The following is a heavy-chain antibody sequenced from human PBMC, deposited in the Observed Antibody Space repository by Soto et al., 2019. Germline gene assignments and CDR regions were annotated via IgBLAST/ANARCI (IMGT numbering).Heavy chain of an antibody. Sequence: SETLSLTCTVSGGSISSSSYYWGWIRQPPGKGLEWIGYIYYSGSTYYNPSLKSRVTISVDTSKNQYSLKLNSLKTEDTAVYYCTTDRDFWSGYGLDYWGQGTLVTVSS. V-gene: IGHV4-39*07. D-gene: IGHD3-3*01. CDR1: GGSISSSSYY. CDR3: TTDRDFWSGYGLDY. CDR2: IYYSGST. J-gene: IGHJ4*02.